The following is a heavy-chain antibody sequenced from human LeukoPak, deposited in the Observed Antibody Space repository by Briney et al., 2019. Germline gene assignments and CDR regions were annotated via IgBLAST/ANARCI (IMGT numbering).Heavy chain of an antibody. Sequence: HSGGSLRLSCAASGFTFSSYDMHWVRHATGKGLEWVSAIGYGGDTHYSGSVKGRFTISRENAKNSLYLQMNSLGAGDTAVYYCARGNILTGYMYWGQGTLVTVSS. J-gene: IGHJ4*02. CDR3: ARGNILTGYMY. D-gene: IGHD3-9*01. CDR1: GFTFSSYD. V-gene: IGHV3-13*04. CDR2: IGYGGDT.